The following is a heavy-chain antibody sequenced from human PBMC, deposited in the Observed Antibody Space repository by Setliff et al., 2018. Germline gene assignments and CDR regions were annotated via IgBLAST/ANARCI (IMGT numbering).Heavy chain of an antibody. D-gene: IGHD6-19*01. J-gene: IGHJ6*03. V-gene: IGHV3-9*01. CDR3: AKGSGAEAEGVYYYMDV. CDR1: GFTFGNYA. Sequence: GGSLRLSCAASGFTFGNYAMHWVRQVPGKGLEWVSGISWDSSSLRYADSVKGRFTISRDNAKNFLYLEMNSLRADDKAFYYCAKGSGAEAEGVYYYMDVWGKGTRVTVS. CDR2: ISWDSSSL.